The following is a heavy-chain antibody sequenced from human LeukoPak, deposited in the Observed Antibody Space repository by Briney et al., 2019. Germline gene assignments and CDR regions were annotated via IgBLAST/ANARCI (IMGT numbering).Heavy chain of an antibody. V-gene: IGHV5-10-1*01. CDR3: ARPMAGSGGYYYYDMDV. Sequence: GESLKISCKGSGXSFTSYWISWVRQMPGKGVEWMGSIDPSDSYTNYSPSFQGHVTISADKSISTAYLQWSSLKASDTATYYCARPMAGSGGYYYYDMDVWGQGTTVTVSS. CDR1: GXSFTSYW. J-gene: IGHJ6*02. D-gene: IGHD2-8*01. CDR2: IDPSDSYT.